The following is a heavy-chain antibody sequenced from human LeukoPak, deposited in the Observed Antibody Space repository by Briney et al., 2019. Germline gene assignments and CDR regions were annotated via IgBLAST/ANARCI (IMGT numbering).Heavy chain of an antibody. J-gene: IGHJ4*02. D-gene: IGHD3-22*01. Sequence: GGSLRLSCAASGFTFDDYAMHWVRQAPGKGLEWVSGISWNSGSIGYADSVKGRFTISRDNAKNSLYLQMNSLRAEDTALYYCAKDYYYDSSGHVDYWGQGTLVTVSS. CDR2: ISWNSGSI. V-gene: IGHV3-9*01. CDR3: AKDYYYDSSGHVDY. CDR1: GFTFDDYA.